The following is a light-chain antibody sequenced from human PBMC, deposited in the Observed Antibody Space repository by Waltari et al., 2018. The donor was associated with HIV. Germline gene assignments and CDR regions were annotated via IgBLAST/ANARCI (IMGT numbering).Light chain of an antibody. CDR3: SSYTSSSTQV. V-gene: IGLV2-14*03. J-gene: IGLJ1*01. CDR1: SSDVGGYNY. CDR2: DVS. Sequence: QSALTQPASVSGSPGQSITLSCTGTSSDVGGYNYVSWSPQHPGKAPKLMIYDVSNRPSGVSNRFSGSKSGNTASLTISGLQAEDEADYYCSSYTSSSTQVFGTGTKVTVL.